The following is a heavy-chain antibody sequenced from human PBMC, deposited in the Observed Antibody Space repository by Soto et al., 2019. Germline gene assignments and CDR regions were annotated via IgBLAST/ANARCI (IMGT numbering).Heavy chain of an antibody. V-gene: IGHV3-53*01. CDR3: ATSGHCGGLRCSSFDM. Sequence: DVQLVESGGGLIQPGGSLRLSCTVFGLTVSGKKYLAWVRQAPGKGLEWVSALYDVDGTYYADSVKGRFTISRDNSKNTVYLEMITLRAEDTAVYYCATSGHCGGLRCSSFDMWGQGTVVTVSS. D-gene: IGHD2-21*01. CDR2: LYDVDGT. CDR1: GLTVSGKKY. J-gene: IGHJ3*02.